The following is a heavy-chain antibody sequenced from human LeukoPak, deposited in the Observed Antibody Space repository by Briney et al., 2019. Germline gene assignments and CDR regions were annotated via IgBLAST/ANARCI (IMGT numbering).Heavy chain of an antibody. CDR3: ARGDCSSDTCYLPEYFQH. D-gene: IGHD2-15*01. V-gene: IGHV1-18*01. CDR1: GYTLISYS. CDR2: ISAYNGHT. Sequence: ASVKVSCKASGYTLISYSISWVRQAPGQGLEWMGWISAYNGHTNYAQKLQGRVTMTTDTSTSTAYMELRCLRPDDTAVYYCARGDCSSDTCYLPEYFQHWGQGTLVTVSS. J-gene: IGHJ1*01.